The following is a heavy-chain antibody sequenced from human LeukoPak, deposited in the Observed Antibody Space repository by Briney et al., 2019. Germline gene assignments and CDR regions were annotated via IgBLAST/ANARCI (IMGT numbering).Heavy chain of an antibody. CDR3: ASGSGSYRTPYYYMDV. Sequence: GGSLRLSCAASGFTFSSNYMSWVRQAPGKGLEWVSVIYSGGSTYYADSVKGRFTISRDNSKNTLYLQMNSLRAEDTAVYYCASGSGSYRTPYYYMDVWGTGTTVTVSS. CDR1: GFTFSSNY. CDR2: IYSGGST. J-gene: IGHJ6*03. D-gene: IGHD3-10*01. V-gene: IGHV3-53*01.